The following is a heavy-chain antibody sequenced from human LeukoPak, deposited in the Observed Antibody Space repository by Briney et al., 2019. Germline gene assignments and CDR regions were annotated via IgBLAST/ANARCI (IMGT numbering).Heavy chain of an antibody. D-gene: IGHD5-12*01. CDR1: GFTFSSYT. V-gene: IGHV3-21*01. J-gene: IGHJ4*02. Sequence: PGGSLRLSCAASGFTFSSYTMNWVRQAPGKGLEWVSSISSSSSYIYYADSVKGRFTISRDNAKSSLFLQMSSLRAEDTAVYYCARPREYSGYVLDYWGQGTLVTVSS. CDR2: ISSSSSYI. CDR3: ARPREYSGYVLDY.